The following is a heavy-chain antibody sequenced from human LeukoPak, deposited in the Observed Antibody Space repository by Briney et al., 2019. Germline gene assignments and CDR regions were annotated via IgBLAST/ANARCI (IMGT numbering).Heavy chain of an antibody. Sequence: SETLSLTCTVSGGSISNSYWSWIRQTPGKGLEWIGYIYYSGSTNYNPSLKSRVTISVDTSKNQFSLKLRSVTAADTAVYYCARDSASTGYMNAFDIWGQGTMVTVSS. CDR2: IYYSGST. J-gene: IGHJ3*02. CDR1: GGSISNSY. CDR3: ARDSASTGYMNAFDI. V-gene: IGHV4-59*01. D-gene: IGHD3-22*01.